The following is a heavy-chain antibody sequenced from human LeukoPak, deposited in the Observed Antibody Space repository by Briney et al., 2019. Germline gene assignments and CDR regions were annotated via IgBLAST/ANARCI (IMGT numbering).Heavy chain of an antibody. D-gene: IGHD4-17*01. CDR1: GGSISSYY. V-gene: IGHV4-59*01. Sequence: PSETLSLTCTVSGGSISSYYWSWIRQPPGKGLEWIGYIYYSGSTNYNPSLKSRVTISVDTSKNQFSLKLSSVTAADTAVYYCAREREGDYGDYSDAFDIWGQGTMVTVSS. CDR3: AREREGDYGDYSDAFDI. J-gene: IGHJ3*02. CDR2: IYYSGST.